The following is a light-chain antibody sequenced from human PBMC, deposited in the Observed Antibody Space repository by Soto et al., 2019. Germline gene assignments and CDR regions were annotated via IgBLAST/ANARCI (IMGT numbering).Light chain of an antibody. V-gene: IGKV1-39*01. J-gene: IGKJ2*01. CDR1: QTISKY. CDR2: AAS. CDR3: QQSFSNPRT. Sequence: DIPMTQVPSSLSVSVGDRVTITCRSSQTISKYLSWYQQKPGKAPKLLIYAASNLQSGVPSRFSGAASGTDFTLTISSLQPEDFATYYCQQSFSNPRTFGQGTKVDIK.